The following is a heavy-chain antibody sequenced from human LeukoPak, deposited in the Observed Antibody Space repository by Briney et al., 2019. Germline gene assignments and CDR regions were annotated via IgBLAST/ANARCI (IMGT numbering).Heavy chain of an antibody. Sequence: GESLKISCKGSGYSFTSYWIGWVRQMPGKGLEWMGIIYPGDSDTRYSPPFQGQVTISSDKSISTAYLQWSGLEASDTAMYYCARLEVKWETFDFWGQGTLVTVSS. D-gene: IGHD1-26*01. CDR1: GYSFTSYW. CDR2: IYPGDSDT. CDR3: ARLEVKWETFDF. V-gene: IGHV5-51*01. J-gene: IGHJ4*02.